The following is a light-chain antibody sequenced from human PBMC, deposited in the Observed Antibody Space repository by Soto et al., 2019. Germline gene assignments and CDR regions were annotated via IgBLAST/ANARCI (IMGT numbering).Light chain of an antibody. Sequence: EIVLTQSPATLSLSPGERATLSCRASQSVSSYLAWYQQKPGQAPRLLIYDASNRATGIPARFSGSGSGTDFTLTISSLEPEDFAVYYCQQGDTLGPGTKVDIK. CDR2: DAS. CDR1: QSVSSY. V-gene: IGKV3-11*01. J-gene: IGKJ3*01. CDR3: QQGDT.